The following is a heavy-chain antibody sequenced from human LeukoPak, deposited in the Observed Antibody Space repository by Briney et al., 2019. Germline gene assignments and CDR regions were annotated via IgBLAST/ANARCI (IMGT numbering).Heavy chain of an antibody. D-gene: IGHD6-13*01. CDR1: GGSISSSSYY. CDR2: IYYSGST. Sequence: SETLSLTCTVSGGSISSSSYYWGWIRQPPGKGLEWIGSIYYSGSTYYNPSLKSRVTISVDTSKNQFSLKLSSVTAADTAVYYCARGPRFVEAVASSSWYRIPSYYYGMDVWGQGTTVTVSS. J-gene: IGHJ6*02. V-gene: IGHV4-39*01. CDR3: ARGPRFVEAVASSSWYRIPSYYYGMDV.